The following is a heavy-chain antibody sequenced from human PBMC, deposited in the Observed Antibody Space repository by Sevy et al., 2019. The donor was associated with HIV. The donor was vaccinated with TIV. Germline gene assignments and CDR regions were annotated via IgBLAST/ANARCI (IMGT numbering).Heavy chain of an antibody. CDR1: GFTVSSNY. J-gene: IGHJ6*02. V-gene: IGHV3-53*01. CDR2: IYSGGST. Sequence: GGSLRLSCAASGFTVSSNYMSWVRQAPGKGLEWVSVIYSGGSTYYADSVKGRFTISRDNSKNTLYLQMNSLRAEDTAVYYCARFIGVYYYYGMDVWGQWTTVTVSS. D-gene: IGHD3-16*01. CDR3: ARFIGVYYYYGMDV.